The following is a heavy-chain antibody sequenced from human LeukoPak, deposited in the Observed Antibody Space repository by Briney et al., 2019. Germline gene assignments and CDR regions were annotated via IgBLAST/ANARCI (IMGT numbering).Heavy chain of an antibody. V-gene: IGHV1-18*01. CDR2: ISSYKGNT. D-gene: IGHD6-13*01. CDR1: AYTFISYG. CDR3: ARDFFENRSSWFDTFDI. J-gene: IGHJ3*02. Sequence: ASVKVSCTASAYTFISYGISWVRQAPGQGLEWMGWISSYKGNTNLVQKFQGRVTMTTDTSTSTVYMELRSLTSEDTAVYYCARDFFENRSSWFDTFDIWGQGTMVTVSS.